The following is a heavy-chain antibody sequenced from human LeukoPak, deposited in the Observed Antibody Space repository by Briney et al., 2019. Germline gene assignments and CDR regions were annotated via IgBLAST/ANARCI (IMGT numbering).Heavy chain of an antibody. CDR2: NRVTS. CDR1: GDSISTYY. CDR3: ARAVGGDGSGSL. Sequence: SETLSLTCTVSGDSISTYYWSWIRQPPGKGLEWIGYNRVTSDYNPSLKSRVTMSVDMSTRQISLKLSSVTAADTAVYYCARAVGGDGSGSLWGPGTLVTVSS. D-gene: IGHD3-10*01. J-gene: IGHJ4*02. V-gene: IGHV4-59*01.